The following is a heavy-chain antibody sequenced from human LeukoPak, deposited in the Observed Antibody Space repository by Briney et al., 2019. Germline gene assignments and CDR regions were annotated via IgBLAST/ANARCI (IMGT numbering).Heavy chain of an antibody. V-gene: IGHV3-11*01. Sequence: GGSLRLSCAASGFTFSDYNMSWIRQAPGKGLEWVSYISSSSSTIYYADSVKGRFTISRDNAKNSLYLQMNSLRAEDTAVYYCARDVGSGYYYYYYGMDVWGQGTTVTVSS. J-gene: IGHJ6*02. CDR2: ISSSSSTI. CDR1: GFTFSDYN. D-gene: IGHD3-22*01. CDR3: ARDVGSGYYYYYYGMDV.